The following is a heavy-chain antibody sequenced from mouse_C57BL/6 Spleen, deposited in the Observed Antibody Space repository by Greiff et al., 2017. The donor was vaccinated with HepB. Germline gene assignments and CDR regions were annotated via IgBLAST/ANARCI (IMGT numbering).Heavy chain of an antibody. CDR3: ARSDGSSWYFDV. CDR1: GYAFSSSW. CDR2: IYPGDGDT. Sequence: QVQLQQSGPELVKPGASVKISCKASGYAFSSSWMNWVKQRPGKGLEWIGRIYPGDGDTNYNGKFKGKATLTADKSSSTAYMQLSSLTSEDSAVYFCARSDGSSWYFDVWGTGTTVTVSS. J-gene: IGHJ1*03. V-gene: IGHV1-82*01. D-gene: IGHD1-1*01.